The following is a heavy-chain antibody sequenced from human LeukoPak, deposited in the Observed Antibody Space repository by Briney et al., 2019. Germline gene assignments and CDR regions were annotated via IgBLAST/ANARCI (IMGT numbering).Heavy chain of an antibody. J-gene: IGHJ4*02. CDR3: ARDSWKQQLGYYFDY. V-gene: IGHV3-30*03. Sequence: PGGSLRLSCAASGFTFSSYGMHWVRQAPGKGLEWVAVISYDGSNKYYADSVKGRFTISRDNSKNTLYLQMNSLRAEDTAVYYCARDSWKQQLGYYFDYWGQGTLVTVSS. CDR1: GFTFSSYG. D-gene: IGHD6-13*01. CDR2: ISYDGSNK.